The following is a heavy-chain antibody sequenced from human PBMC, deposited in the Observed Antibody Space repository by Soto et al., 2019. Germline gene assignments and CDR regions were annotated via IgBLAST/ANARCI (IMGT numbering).Heavy chain of an antibody. CDR1: GGTFSTYA. J-gene: IGHJ6*02. CDR3: ARDEMVVATGSRTWHYYYGMDA. CDR2: IIPIFGTA. V-gene: IGHV1-69*12. Sequence: QVQLVQSGAEVKKPGSSVKVSCKSSGGTFSTYAISWVRQAPGQGLEWMGGIIPIFGTANYAQKFQGRVTIPADESTTTVYMELISLRSGDTAVYYCARDEMVVATGSRTWHYYYGMDAWGQGTTVTVSS. D-gene: IGHD2-15*01.